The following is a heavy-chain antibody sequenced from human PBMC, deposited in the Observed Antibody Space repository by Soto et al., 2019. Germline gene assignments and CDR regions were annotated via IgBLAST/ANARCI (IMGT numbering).Heavy chain of an antibody. CDR2: INHSGST. D-gene: IGHD6-19*01. CDR1: GGSFSGYY. V-gene: IGHV4-34*01. CDR3: ARQQWLVLGY. Sequence: QVQLQQWGAGLLKPSETLSLTCAVYGGSFSGYYWSWIRQPPGKGLEWIGEINHSGSTNYNPPLKSRVTISVDTSKNQFSLKLSSVTAADTAVYYCARQQWLVLGYWGQGTLVTVSS. J-gene: IGHJ4*02.